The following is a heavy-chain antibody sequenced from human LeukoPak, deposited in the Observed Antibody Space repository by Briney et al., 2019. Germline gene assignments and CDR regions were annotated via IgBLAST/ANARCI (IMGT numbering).Heavy chain of an antibody. CDR2: ISYNGSNK. CDR3: ARDAFRDPGTYIDH. J-gene: IGHJ4*02. Sequence: GGSLRLSCAASGFTFSSYGMHWVRQAPGKGLEGVAVISYNGSNKYYADSVKGRFTISRDNSKNTLYLQMNSLRAEDTAVYYCARDAFRDPGTYIDHWGQGTLVTVSS. CDR1: GFTFSSYG. D-gene: IGHD3-10*01. V-gene: IGHV3-30*03.